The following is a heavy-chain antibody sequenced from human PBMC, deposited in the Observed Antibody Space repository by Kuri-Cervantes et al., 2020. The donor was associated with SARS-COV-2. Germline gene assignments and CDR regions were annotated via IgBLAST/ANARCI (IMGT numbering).Heavy chain of an antibody. CDR2: INTYTGNP. V-gene: IGHV7-4-1*02. Sequence: ASVKVSCKASGYTFTHYAINWVRQAPGQGLEWMGWINTYTGNPTYAQGFTGRFVFSLDTSVSTAYLQISSLKAEDTAVYYCARSSDYWGQGTLVTVSS. CDR1: GYTFTHYA. J-gene: IGHJ4*02. CDR3: ARSSDY.